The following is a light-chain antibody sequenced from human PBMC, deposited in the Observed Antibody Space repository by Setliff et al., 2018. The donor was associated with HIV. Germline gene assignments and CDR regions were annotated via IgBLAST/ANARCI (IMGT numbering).Light chain of an antibody. CDR3: TSYSSRSTPYV. Sequence: QSALTQPASVSGSPGQSITISCTGTSSDVGGFNYVSWYQHHPGKAPKLMIYEVSNRPSGVSNRFSGSKSGHTASLTISGLQAEDEADYYCTSYSSRSTPYVFGTGTKVTVL. CDR2: EVS. CDR1: SSDVGGFNY. J-gene: IGLJ1*01. V-gene: IGLV2-14*01.